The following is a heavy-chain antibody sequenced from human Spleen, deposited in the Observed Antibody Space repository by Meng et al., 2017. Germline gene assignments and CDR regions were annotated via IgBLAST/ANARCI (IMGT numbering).Heavy chain of an antibody. J-gene: IGHJ4*02. D-gene: IGHD6-13*01. CDR3: ARGQLDFEY. CDR1: GFTVSSNE. Sequence: GGSLRLSCAASGFTVSSNEMSWVRQAPGKGLEWVSSISNGGNYIYYADSVKGRFTISRDNAKSSVHLQMNNLRAEDTAVYYCARGQLDFEYWGQGTLVTVSS. V-gene: IGHV3-21*01. CDR2: ISNGGNYI.